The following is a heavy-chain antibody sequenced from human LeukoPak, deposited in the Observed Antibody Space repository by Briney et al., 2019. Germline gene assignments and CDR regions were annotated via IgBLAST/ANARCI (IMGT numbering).Heavy chain of an antibody. CDR3: AKTPRASITLGASDI. D-gene: IGHD3-16*01. CDR2: IRYDGSNK. Sequence: HPGGSLRLSCAASGSTFSSYGMHWVRQAPGKGLEWVTFIRYDGSNKYYADSVKGRFTISRDNSKNTLYLQMNSLRAEDTAVYYCAKTPRASITLGASDIWGQGTMVTVSS. J-gene: IGHJ3*02. CDR1: GSTFSSYG. V-gene: IGHV3-30*02.